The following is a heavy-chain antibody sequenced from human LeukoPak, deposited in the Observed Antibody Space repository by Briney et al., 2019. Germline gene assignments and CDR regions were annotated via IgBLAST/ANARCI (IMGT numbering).Heavy chain of an antibody. CDR3: ARGRNWNYVAYYYYMDV. D-gene: IGHD1-7*01. V-gene: IGHV1-69*05. CDR2: IIPIFGTA. Sequence: GSSVKVSCKASGGTFSSYAISWVRQAPGQGLEWMGGIIPIFGTANYAQKFQGRVTITTDESTSTAYMELSSLRSEDTAVYYCARGRNWNYVAYYYYMDVWGKGTTVTVSS. J-gene: IGHJ6*03. CDR1: GGTFSSYA.